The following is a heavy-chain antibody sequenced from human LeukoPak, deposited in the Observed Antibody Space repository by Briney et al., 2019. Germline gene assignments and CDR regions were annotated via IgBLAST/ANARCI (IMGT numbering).Heavy chain of an antibody. J-gene: IGHJ4*02. CDR3: AKDWSIYSGSYYFDS. V-gene: IGHV3-23*01. CDR2: VSGGGGST. CDR1: GFTFSNFA. Sequence: GSLRLSCAASGFTFSNFAMNWVRQAPGKGLEWVSVVSGGGGSTYYAASVKGRFTISRDNSKNTVFLQMNSLRVEDTALYYCAKDWSIYSGSYYFDSWGQGTLVTVSS. D-gene: IGHD5-12*01.